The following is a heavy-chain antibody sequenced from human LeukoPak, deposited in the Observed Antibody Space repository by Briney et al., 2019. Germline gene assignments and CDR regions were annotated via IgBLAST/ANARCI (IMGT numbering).Heavy chain of an antibody. V-gene: IGHV1-69*05. CDR3: AREGAVAGVSVDY. J-gene: IGHJ4*02. Sequence: VASVKVSCKASVGTFSSYAISWVRQAPCRGLDWMGRIIPIFGTANYAQKFQGRVTITTDESTSTAYMELSSLRSEDTAVYYCAREGAVAGVSVDYWGQGTLVTVSS. CDR2: IIPIFGTA. D-gene: IGHD6-19*01. CDR1: VGTFSSYA.